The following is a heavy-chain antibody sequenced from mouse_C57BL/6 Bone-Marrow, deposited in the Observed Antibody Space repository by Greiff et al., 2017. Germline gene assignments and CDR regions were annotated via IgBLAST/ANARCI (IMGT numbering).Heavy chain of an antibody. V-gene: IGHV1-82*01. Sequence: VQLQQSGPELVKPGASVKISCKASGYAFSSSWMNWVKQRPGTGLEWIGRIYPGDGDTNYNGKFKGKATLTADKSSSTAYMQLSSLTSEDSAVYFCAGYYGSSPAWFADWGQGTLVTVSA. CDR2: IYPGDGDT. J-gene: IGHJ3*01. D-gene: IGHD1-1*01. CDR1: GYAFSSSW. CDR3: AGYYGSSPAWFAD.